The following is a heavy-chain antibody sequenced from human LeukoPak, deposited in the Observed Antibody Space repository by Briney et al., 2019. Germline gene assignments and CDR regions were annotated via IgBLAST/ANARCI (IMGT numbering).Heavy chain of an antibody. J-gene: IGHJ6*02. Sequence: GGSLRLSCAASGFTVSTNYMSWVRQAPGKGLEWVSVIYSGGSSYYADSVKGRFTISRDNSKNTLYLQMNSLRAEDTAVYYCASSLTMTVGYYYGMDVWGQGTTVTVSS. CDR2: IYSGGSS. D-gene: IGHD3-22*01. CDR1: GFTVSTNY. CDR3: ASSLTMTVGYYYGMDV. V-gene: IGHV3-53*01.